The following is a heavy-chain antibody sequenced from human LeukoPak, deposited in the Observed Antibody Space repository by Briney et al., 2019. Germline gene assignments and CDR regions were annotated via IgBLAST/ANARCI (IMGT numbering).Heavy chain of an antibody. Sequence: SETLSLTCAVYGGSFSGYYWSWIRQPPGKGLEWIGEINHSGSTNYNPSLKGRVTISVDTSKNQFSLKLSSVTAADTAVYYCARDYRGSGSYYDGGGFDYWGQGTLVTVSS. CDR3: ARDYRGSGSYYDGGGFDY. J-gene: IGHJ4*02. D-gene: IGHD1-26*01. CDR2: INHSGST. CDR1: GGSFSGYY. V-gene: IGHV4-34*01.